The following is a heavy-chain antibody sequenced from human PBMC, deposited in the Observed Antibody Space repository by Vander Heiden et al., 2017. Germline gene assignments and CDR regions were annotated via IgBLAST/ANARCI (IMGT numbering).Heavy chain of an antibody. CDR2: IYPGDSDT. D-gene: IGHD6-25*01. V-gene: IGHV5-51*03. CDR3: ARPTREAVAA. Sequence: EVQLVQSGAEVKKPGESPKVLWRGSGYSFPNYWIGWVRQMPGRGLEWMGIIYPGDSDTRYNPSFQGQVTISADKSISTAYLQWSRLKASDTAMYYCARPTREAVAAWGQGTLVTVSS. CDR1: GYSFPNYW. J-gene: IGHJ5*02.